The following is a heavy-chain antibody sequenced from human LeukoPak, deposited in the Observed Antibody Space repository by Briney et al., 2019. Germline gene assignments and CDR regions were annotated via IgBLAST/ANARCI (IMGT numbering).Heavy chain of an antibody. V-gene: IGHV3-23*01. J-gene: IGHJ4*02. CDR1: GFTFSSYA. D-gene: IGHD3-22*01. CDR2: ISGSGGST. Sequence: GGSLRLSCAASGFTFSSYAMSWVRQAPGKGLEWVSAISGSGGSTYYADSVKGRFTISRDNSKNTLYLQMNSLRAEDTAVYYCARARGLDYYYDSSGYLDYWGQGTLVTVSS. CDR3: ARARGLDYYYDSSGYLDY.